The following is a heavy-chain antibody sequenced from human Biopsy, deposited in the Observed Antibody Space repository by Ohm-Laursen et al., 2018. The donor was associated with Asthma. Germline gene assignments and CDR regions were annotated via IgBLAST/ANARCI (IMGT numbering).Heavy chain of an antibody. CDR2: ISYTGST. CDR3: GRVPTTLRYFDL. D-gene: IGHD2-15*01. V-gene: IGHV4-61*01. Sequence: SETLSLTCTVSGGSVSSGSYYWSWIRQPPGKGLAWVGYISYTGSTDYNPSLKSRLTISMDTSKNQFPLKLSSVTAADTAVYYCGRVPTTLRYFDLWGRGTLVTVSS. J-gene: IGHJ2*01. CDR1: GGSVSSGSYY.